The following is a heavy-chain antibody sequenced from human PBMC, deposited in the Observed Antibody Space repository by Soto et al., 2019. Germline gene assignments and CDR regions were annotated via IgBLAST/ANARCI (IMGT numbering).Heavy chain of an antibody. J-gene: IGHJ4*02. V-gene: IGHV1-18*01. CDR2: VSTNNADT. CDR3: ARELNTDSSAYYSFAH. D-gene: IGHD3-22*01. Sequence: KVTCKMSGYHFTAGGLAWLRQAPGQRPEWMGWVSTNNADTNYAEKFQGRVTMTTDKSTTTTYMELRSLRSDDTAVYYCARELNTDSSAYYSFAHWGQGTLVTVSS. CDR1: GYHFTAGG.